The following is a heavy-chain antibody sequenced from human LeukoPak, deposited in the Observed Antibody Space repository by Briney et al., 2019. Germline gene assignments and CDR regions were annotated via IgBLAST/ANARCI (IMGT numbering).Heavy chain of an antibody. CDR3: ARLRFDFWSGYTHPYFDY. J-gene: IGHJ4*02. CDR1: GGSISSSSYS. CDR2: IYYSGTT. Sequence: SETLSLTCTVSGGSISSSSYSWGWIRQPPGKGLEWIVSIYYSGTTYYNPSLKSRVTISVDTSKIQFSLKLSSVAATDTAVYFCARLRFDFWSGYTHPYFDYWGQGTLVTVSS. D-gene: IGHD3-3*01. V-gene: IGHV4-39*01.